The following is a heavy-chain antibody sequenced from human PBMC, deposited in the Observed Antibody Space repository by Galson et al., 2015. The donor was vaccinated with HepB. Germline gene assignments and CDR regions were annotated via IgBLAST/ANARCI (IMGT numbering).Heavy chain of an antibody. Sequence: SLRLSCAASGFTFSDYYMSWIRQAPGKGLEWVSYISSSSSYTNYADSVKGRFTISRDNAKNSLYLQMNSLRAEDTAVYYCARTRGLYDFGGAFDIWGQGTMVTVSS. CDR3: ARTRGLYDFGGAFDI. CDR1: GFTFSDYY. CDR2: ISSSSSYT. D-gene: IGHD3-3*01. J-gene: IGHJ3*02. V-gene: IGHV3-11*06.